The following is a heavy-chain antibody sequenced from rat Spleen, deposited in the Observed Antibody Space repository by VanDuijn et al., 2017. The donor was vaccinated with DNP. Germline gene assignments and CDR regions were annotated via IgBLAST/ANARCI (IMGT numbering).Heavy chain of an antibody. V-gene: IGHV5-31*01. CDR1: GFIFSNYW. D-gene: IGHD3-1*01. CDR3: ARFGPDLDY. Sequence: EEQLVESGGGPVQPGRSLKLSCVASGFIFSNYWMTWIRQAPGKGLEWVASISSTGDNTYYSDSVKGRFSLSRDNAKSTLYLQMDSLRSEDTATYYCARFGPDLDYWGQGVMVTVSS. J-gene: IGHJ2*01. CDR2: ISSTGDNT.